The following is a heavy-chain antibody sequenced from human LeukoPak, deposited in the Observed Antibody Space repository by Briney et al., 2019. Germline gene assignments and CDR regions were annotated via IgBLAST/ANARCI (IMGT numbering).Heavy chain of an antibody. D-gene: IGHD6-19*01. CDR2: ISGSGGST. Sequence: GGSLRLSCAASGFTFSSYAMSWVRQAPGKGLEWVSAISGSGGSTYYADSVKGRFTISRDNAKNSLYLQMNSLRAEDTAVYYCAREGVAVAGILDYWGQGTLVTVSS. J-gene: IGHJ4*02. CDR1: GFTFSSYA. V-gene: IGHV3-23*01. CDR3: AREGVAVAGILDY.